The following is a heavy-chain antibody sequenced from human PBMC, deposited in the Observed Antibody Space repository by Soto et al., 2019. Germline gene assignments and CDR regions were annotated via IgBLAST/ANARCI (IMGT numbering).Heavy chain of an antibody. D-gene: IGHD5-12*01. CDR3: ARSQVNIVATIRQAPRKSSDY. J-gene: IGHJ4*02. V-gene: IGHV4-34*01. CDR1: GGSFSGYY. Sequence: SETLSLTCAVYGGSFSGYYWSWIRQPPGKGLEWIGEINHSGSTNYNPSLKSRVTISVDTSKNQFSLKLSSVTAADTAVYYCARSQVNIVATIRQAPRKSSDYWGQGTLVTVSS. CDR2: INHSGST.